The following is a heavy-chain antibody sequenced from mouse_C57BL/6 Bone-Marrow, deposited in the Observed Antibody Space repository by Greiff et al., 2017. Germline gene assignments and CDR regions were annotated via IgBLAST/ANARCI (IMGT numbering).Heavy chain of an antibody. CDR2: INPNNGGT. D-gene: IGHD2-4*01. CDR1: GYKFTDYY. Sequence: EVQLQQSGPELVKPGASVKISCKASGYKFTDYYMNWVKQSHGKSLEWIGDINPNNGGTSYNQKFKGKATLTVDKSSSTAYMQLRSLTSEDSAVYYCVILIYYEKGFAYWGRGTLVTDCA. J-gene: IGHJ3*01. CDR3: VILIYYEKGFAY. V-gene: IGHV1-26*01.